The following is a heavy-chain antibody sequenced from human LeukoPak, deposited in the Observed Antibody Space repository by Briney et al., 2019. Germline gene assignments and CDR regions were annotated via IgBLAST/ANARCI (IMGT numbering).Heavy chain of an antibody. CDR2: ISYDGSNK. Sequence: GRSLRLSCAASGFTFSSYAMHWVRQAPGKGLEWVAVISYDGSNKYYADSVKGRFTISRDNAKNSLYLQMNSLRAEDTAVYYCARDYGTYGSGSLAWGQGTLVTVSS. CDR3: ARDYGTYGSGSLA. D-gene: IGHD3-10*01. V-gene: IGHV3-30-3*01. CDR1: GFTFSSYA. J-gene: IGHJ5*02.